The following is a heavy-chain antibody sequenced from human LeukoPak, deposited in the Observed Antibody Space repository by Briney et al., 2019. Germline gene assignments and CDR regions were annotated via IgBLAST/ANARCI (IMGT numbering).Heavy chain of an antibody. D-gene: IGHD1-26*01. Sequence: GGSLRLSCAASGFTFSSYGMHWVRQAPGKGLEWVAVISYDGSNKYYADSVKGRFTISRDNSKNTLYLQMNSLRAEDTAVYYCAKVGESYQPFDYWGQGTLVTVSS. J-gene: IGHJ4*02. CDR2: ISYDGSNK. V-gene: IGHV3-30*18. CDR1: GFTFSSYG. CDR3: AKVGESYQPFDY.